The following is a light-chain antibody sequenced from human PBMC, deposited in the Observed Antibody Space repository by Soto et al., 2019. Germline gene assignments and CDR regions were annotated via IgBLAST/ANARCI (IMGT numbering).Light chain of an antibody. CDR1: QSISSW. V-gene: IGKV1-5*01. Sequence: DIQMTQSPSTLSASVGDRVTITCRASQSISSWLAWYQQKPGKAPKLLIYDASSLESGVPSRFSGSGSGTEFTLTLSSLQPDDFATYYCQQYGGTFGQGTKVEIK. J-gene: IGKJ1*01. CDR2: DAS. CDR3: QQYGGT.